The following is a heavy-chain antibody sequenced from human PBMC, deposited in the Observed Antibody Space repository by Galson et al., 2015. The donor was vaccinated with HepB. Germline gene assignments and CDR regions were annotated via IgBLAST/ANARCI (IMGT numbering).Heavy chain of an antibody. D-gene: IGHD3-10*01. CDR2: IYGGGTT. Sequence: SLRLSCAVSGFPVSSTYMSWVRQAPGKGLEWVSLIYGGGTTYYADSVKGRLTISRDSSKNMLYLQMNSLRVEDTAFYYCAREGPGSYFLHPWGQGTLVTVSS. CDR1: GFPVSSTY. V-gene: IGHV3-53*01. J-gene: IGHJ5*02. CDR3: AREGPGSYFLHP.